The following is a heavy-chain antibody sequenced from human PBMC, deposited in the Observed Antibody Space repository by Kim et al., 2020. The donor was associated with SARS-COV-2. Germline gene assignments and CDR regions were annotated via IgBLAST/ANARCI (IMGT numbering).Heavy chain of an antibody. CDR1: GYSFTSYW. D-gene: IGHD2-2*01. Sequence: GESLKISCKGSGYSFTSYWIGWVRQMPGKGLEWMGIIYPGDSDTRYSPSFQGQVTISADNSISTAYLQWSSLKASDTAMYYCARHPVPAAISPDYFDYWGQGTLVTVSS. J-gene: IGHJ4*02. V-gene: IGHV5-51*01. CDR3: ARHPVPAAISPDYFDY. CDR2: IYPGDSDT.